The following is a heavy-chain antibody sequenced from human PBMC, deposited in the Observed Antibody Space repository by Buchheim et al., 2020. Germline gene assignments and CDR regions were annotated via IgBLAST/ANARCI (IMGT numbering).Heavy chain of an antibody. CDR3: AKRSGSYASFDY. Sequence: EVPLLESGGGLVQPGGSLRLSCAASGFTFSNFAMSWVHQAPGKGLEWVSGISGGGDTTYYADSVKGRFTISRDNSKNTLYLQMNSLRAEDTAIYYCAKRSGSYASFDYWSQGTL. CDR1: GFTFSNFA. J-gene: IGHJ4*02. CDR2: ISGGGDTT. D-gene: IGHD1-26*01. V-gene: IGHV3-23*01.